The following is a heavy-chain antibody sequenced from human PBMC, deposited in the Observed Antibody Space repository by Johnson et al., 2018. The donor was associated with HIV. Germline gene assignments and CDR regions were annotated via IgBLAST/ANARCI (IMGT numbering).Heavy chain of an antibody. J-gene: IGHJ3*01. V-gene: IGHV3-11*04. CDR3: ARENYRGRDAFDG. D-gene: IGHD1-7*01. CDR2: ISSSGSTI. CDR1: GFSFSNYY. Sequence: QVQLVESGGGLVQPGGSLRLSCAASGFSFSNYYMSWIRQAPGEGLNWISYISSSGSTIYYADSVKGRFTISRDNAKNSLYLQMNSLRAEDTAVYYCARENYRGRDAFDGWGQGTVVIVSS.